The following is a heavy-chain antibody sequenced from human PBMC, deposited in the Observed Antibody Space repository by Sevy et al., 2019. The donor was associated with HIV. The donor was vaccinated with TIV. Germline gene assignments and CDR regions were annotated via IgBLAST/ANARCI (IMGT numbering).Heavy chain of an antibody. CDR1: GGSISSYY. CDR2: IYYSRST. V-gene: IGHV4-59*01. J-gene: IGHJ4*02. D-gene: IGHD3-3*01. CDR3: ARVEVDYDFWSGSGGYYFDY. Sequence: SETLSLTCTVSGGSISSYYWSWIRQPPRKGLEWIGYIYYSRSTNYNPSLKSRVTISVDTSKNQFSLKLSSVTAADTAVYYCARVEVDYDFWSGSGGYYFDYWGQGTLVTVSS.